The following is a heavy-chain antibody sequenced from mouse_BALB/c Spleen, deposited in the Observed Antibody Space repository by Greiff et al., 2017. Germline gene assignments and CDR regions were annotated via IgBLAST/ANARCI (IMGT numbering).Heavy chain of an antibody. D-gene: IGHD1-1*01. CDR3: ARSYYGSSPYYAMDY. CDR2: IDPSDSET. CDR1: GYSFTSYW. J-gene: IGHJ4*01. V-gene: IGHV1S127*01. Sequence: VQLQQSGPQLVRPGASVKISCKASGYSFTSYWMHWVKQRPGQGLEWIGMIDPSDSETRLNQKFKDKATLTVDKSSSTAYMQLSSPTSEDSAVYYCARSYYGSSPYYAMDYWGQGTSVTVSS.